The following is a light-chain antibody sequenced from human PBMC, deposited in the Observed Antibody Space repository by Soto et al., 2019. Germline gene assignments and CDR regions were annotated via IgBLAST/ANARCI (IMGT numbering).Light chain of an antibody. Sequence: AIQMTQSPSFLSASVGDRVIITCRASQDIRNDLGWYQHRPGKAPKVLISAASNLQSGVPSRFSGSGSGTEFTLTINSLQPEDFASYYCLQDFNYPRTFDQGTKVEIK. CDR1: QDIRND. CDR2: AAS. J-gene: IGKJ1*01. V-gene: IGKV1-6*01. CDR3: LQDFNYPRT.